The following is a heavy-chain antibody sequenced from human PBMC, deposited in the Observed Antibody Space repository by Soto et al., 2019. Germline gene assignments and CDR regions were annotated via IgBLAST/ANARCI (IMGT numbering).Heavy chain of an antibody. Sequence: ASVKFSCKASGGTFSSYAISWVRQAPGQGLEWMGGIIPIFGTANYAQKFQGRVTITADESTSTAYMELSSLRSEDTAVYYCARDGGYSSSWYYYYGMDVWGQGTTVTSP. D-gene: IGHD6-13*01. J-gene: IGHJ6*02. CDR1: GGTFSSYA. CDR2: IIPIFGTA. CDR3: ARDGGYSSSWYYYYGMDV. V-gene: IGHV1-69*13.